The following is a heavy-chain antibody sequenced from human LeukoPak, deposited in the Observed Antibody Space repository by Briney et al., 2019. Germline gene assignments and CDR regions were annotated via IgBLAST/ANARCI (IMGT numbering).Heavy chain of an antibody. V-gene: IGHV3-15*01. CDR1: GFTFSNAW. CDR2: IKSKTDGGTT. D-gene: IGHD3-10*01. J-gene: IGHJ6*03. Sequence: PGGSLRLSCAASGFTFSNAWMSWVRQAPGKGLEWVGRIKSKTDGGTTDYAAPVKGRFTISRDDSENTLYLQMNSLKTEDTAVYYCTTVEWFGENNYMDVWGKGTTVTVSS. CDR3: TTVEWFGENNYMDV.